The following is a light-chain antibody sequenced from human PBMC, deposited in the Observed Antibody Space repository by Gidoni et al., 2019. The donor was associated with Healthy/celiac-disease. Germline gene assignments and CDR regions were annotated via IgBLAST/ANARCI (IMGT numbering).Light chain of an antibody. V-gene: IGKV3-15*01. CDR2: GAS. CDR1: QSVSSN. Sequence: EIVMTQSPATLSVSPRERATLSCRASQSVSSNLAWYQQKPGQAPRLLIDGASTRATGIPARFSGSGSGTEFTLTISSLQSEDFAVYYCQQYNNWPRTFGQGTKVEIK. J-gene: IGKJ1*01. CDR3: QQYNNWPRT.